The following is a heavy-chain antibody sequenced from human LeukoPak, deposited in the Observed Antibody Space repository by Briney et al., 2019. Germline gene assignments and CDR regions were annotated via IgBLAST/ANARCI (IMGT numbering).Heavy chain of an antibody. CDR2: IYYSGST. V-gene: IGHV4-59*01. CDR3: ARVGTYDSSGDYYVGSYYFDY. J-gene: IGHJ4*02. CDR1: GGSISSYY. Sequence: SETLSLTCTVSGGSISSYYWSWIRQPPGKGLEWIGYIYYSGSTNYNPSLKSRVTISVDTSKNQFSLKLSSVTAADTAVYYCARVGTYDSSGDYYVGSYYFDYWGQGTLVTVSS. D-gene: IGHD3-22*01.